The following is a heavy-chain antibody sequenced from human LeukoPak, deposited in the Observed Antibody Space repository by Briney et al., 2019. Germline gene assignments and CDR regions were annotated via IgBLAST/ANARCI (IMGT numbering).Heavy chain of an antibody. V-gene: IGHV1-69*13. CDR2: IIPIFGTA. CDR3: ARDTYGKNYFDY. CDR1: GGTLSSYA. D-gene: IGHD3-10*01. Sequence: SVKVSCKASGGTLSSYAISWVRQAPGQGLEWMGGIIPIFGTANYAQKFQGRVTITADESTSTAYMELSSLRAEDTAVYYCARDTYGKNYFDYWGRGTLVTVSS. J-gene: IGHJ4*02.